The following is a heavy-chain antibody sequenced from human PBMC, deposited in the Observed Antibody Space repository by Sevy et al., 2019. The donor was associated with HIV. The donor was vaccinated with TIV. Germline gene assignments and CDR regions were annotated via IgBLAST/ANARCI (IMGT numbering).Heavy chain of an antibody. CDR3: ARVRYYDAIGYYYYYYGMDV. V-gene: IGHV3-66*01. D-gene: IGHD3-22*01. CDR1: GLSVSDNY. J-gene: IGHJ6*02. CDR2: IYSDGRT. Sequence: GGSLRLSCAASGLSVSDNYMNWVRQAPGKGLELVSVIYSDGRTYYEDSVKGRFTISRDKSKNTLYLHMNNLRPEDTAVYYCARVRYYDAIGYYYYYYGMDVWGQGTTVTVSS.